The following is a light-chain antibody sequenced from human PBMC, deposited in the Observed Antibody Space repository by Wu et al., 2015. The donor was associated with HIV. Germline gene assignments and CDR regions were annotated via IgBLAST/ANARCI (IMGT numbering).Light chain of an antibody. J-gene: IGKJ3*01. V-gene: IGKV1-39*01. CDR2: AAS. CDR1: QSISSS. Sequence: DIQMTQSPSSLSASVGDRVTITCRASQSISSSLNWYQHKPGKAPKLLIYAASSLQSGVPSRFTGSGSGTDFTLTISSLQPEDFATYYCQQSYRTPRFTFGPGTKVDIK. CDR3: QQSYRTPRFT.